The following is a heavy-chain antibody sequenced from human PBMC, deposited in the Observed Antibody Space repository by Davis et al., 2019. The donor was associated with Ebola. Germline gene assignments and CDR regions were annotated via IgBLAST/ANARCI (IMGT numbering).Heavy chain of an antibody. V-gene: IGHV3-7*01. CDR3: ARVENYWPSDFFDF. Sequence: GESLKISCETSGFTFSAYWMSWVRQTPGKGLEWVANIKPDGSEKFYVDSVKGRFTISRDNAKNSLYLQMNSLRAEDTAMYYCARVENYWPSDFFDFWGHGTMVTVSS. CDR1: GFTFSAYW. CDR2: IKPDGSEK. D-gene: IGHD1-7*01. J-gene: IGHJ3*01.